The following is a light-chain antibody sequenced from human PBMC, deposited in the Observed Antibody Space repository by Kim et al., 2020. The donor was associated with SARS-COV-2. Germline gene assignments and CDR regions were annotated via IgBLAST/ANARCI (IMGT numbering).Light chain of an antibody. CDR2: YDT. CDR1: NIASKS. J-gene: IGLJ2*01. Sequence: VSVAPGRTARISCGGNNIASKSVHWYQQKPGQAPVLVIYYDTDRPSGIPERFSGSNSGNTATLTISGVEAGDLADYYCQVWDSGTDHWVFGGGTQLTVL. V-gene: IGLV3-21*04. CDR3: QVWDSGTDHWV.